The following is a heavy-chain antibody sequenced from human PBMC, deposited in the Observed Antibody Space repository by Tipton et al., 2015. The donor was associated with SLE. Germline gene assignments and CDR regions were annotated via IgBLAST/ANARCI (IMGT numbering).Heavy chain of an antibody. J-gene: IGHJ3*02. CDR2: INHSGST. V-gene: IGHV4-34*01. D-gene: IGHD6-19*01. CDR1: GGSFSGYY. CDR3: AISPEAVAGDAAFDI. Sequence: TLSLTCAVYGGSFSGYYWSWICQPPGKGLEWIGEINHSGSTNYNPSLKSRVTISVDTSKNQFSLKLSSVTAADTAVYYCAISPEAVAGDAAFDIWGQGTMVTVSS.